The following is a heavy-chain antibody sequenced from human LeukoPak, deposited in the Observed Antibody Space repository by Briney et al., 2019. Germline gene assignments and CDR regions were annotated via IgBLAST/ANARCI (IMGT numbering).Heavy chain of an antibody. CDR2: IRGSGDGP. CDR1: RFTFSNYA. J-gene: IGHJ3*01. D-gene: IGHD4-17*01. CDR3: GRDPNGDYVGAFDF. V-gene: IGHV3-23*01. Sequence: QPGGSLRLSCAASRFTFSNYAMTWVRQAPGRGLEWVSSIRGSGDGPSYADSVKGRFTMSRDNSNNMLYLQMNSLRVEDAAVYYCGRDPNGDYVGAFDFRGPGTLVTVSS.